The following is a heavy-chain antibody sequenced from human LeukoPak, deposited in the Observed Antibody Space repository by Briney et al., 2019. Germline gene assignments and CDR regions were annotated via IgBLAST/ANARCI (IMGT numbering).Heavy chain of an antibody. J-gene: IGHJ4*02. Sequence: GASVKVSCKASGYTFTSYSMNWVRQTPGQGLEWMGWINTNTGNPTFAQDFTGRFVFSLDTSVSTAYLQISSLKAEDTAVYYCARGRLAAAGTFDNWGQGTLVTVSS. D-gene: IGHD6-13*01. V-gene: IGHV7-4-1*02. CDR1: GYTFTSYS. CDR3: ARGRLAAAGTFDN. CDR2: INTNTGNP.